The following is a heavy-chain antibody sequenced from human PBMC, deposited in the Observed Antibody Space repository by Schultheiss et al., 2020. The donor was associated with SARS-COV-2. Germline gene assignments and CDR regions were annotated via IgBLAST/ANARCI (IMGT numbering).Heavy chain of an antibody. V-gene: IGHV4-39*07. CDR2: IYHSGYT. Sequence: SETLSLTCAVSGGSISSGGYYWSWIRQHPGKGLEWIGSIYHSGYTYYNPSLKSRVTISVDTSKNQFSLKLSSVTAADTAVYYCARDSPFTYDFWTGYSGSFYYYGMDVWGQGTTVTVSS. CDR3: ARDSPFTYDFWTGYSGSFYYYGMDV. J-gene: IGHJ6*01. D-gene: IGHD3-3*01. CDR1: GGSISSGGYY.